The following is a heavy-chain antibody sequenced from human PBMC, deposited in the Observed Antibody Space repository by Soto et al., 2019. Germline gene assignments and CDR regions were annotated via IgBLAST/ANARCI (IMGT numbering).Heavy chain of an antibody. CDR2: FDPEDGKT. CDR1: GYTLTELS. D-gene: IGHD5-12*01. J-gene: IGHJ4*02. V-gene: IGHV1-24*01. CDR3: VAGRTRWLQPPFAY. Sequence: QVHLIQSGAEVKKPGASVKVSCKVSGYTLTELSMHWVRQAPRKGLEWMGGFDPEDGKTTSAQKFQGSGTVTEDTSTDTAYVERSSRRSQDTAVCYCVAGRTRWLQPPFAYWGQGTLVTVSS.